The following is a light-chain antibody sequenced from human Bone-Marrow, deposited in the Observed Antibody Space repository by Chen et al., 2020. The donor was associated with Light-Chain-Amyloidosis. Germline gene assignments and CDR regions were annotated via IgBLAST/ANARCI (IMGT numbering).Light chain of an antibody. CDR2: DDS. CDR1: NIGSTS. Sequence: SSVLTQPSSLSAAPGQTATIACGGNNIGSTSVHWYQQTPGQAPLLVVYDDSDRPSGIPERLSGSNSGNTATLTISRVEAGDEADYYCQVWDRSSDRPVFGGGTKLTVL. J-gene: IGLJ3*02. CDR3: QVWDRSSDRPV. V-gene: IGLV3-21*02.